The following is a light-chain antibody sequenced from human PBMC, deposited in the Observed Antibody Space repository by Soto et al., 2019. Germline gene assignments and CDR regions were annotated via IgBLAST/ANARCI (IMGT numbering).Light chain of an antibody. CDR3: SSYTSSSTWV. CDR2: EVI. V-gene: IGLV2-8*01. Sequence: QSVLSQPPSASGSPGQSVTISCTGSSSDVGGYNFVSWYQHLPGKAPKLMIYEVIQRPSGVPDRFSGSKSGNTASLTVSGLQAEDEADYYCSSYTSSSTWVFGGGTKLTVL. CDR1: SSDVGGYNF. J-gene: IGLJ3*02.